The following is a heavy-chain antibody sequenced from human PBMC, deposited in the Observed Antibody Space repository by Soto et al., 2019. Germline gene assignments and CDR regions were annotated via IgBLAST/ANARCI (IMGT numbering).Heavy chain of an antibody. D-gene: IGHD5-18*01. J-gene: IGHJ4*02. Sequence: PSETLSLTCTVSGGFVTSDEDYWSWIRQSPGEGLEWIGYISNGGSTGYNPSLKTRLSMSVDRSKNQFTLRLTSVTAADTAVYFCATESGSTYGYFDYWGQGTKVTVYS. V-gene: IGHV4-30-4*01. CDR1: GGFVTSDEDY. CDR3: ATESGSTYGYFDY. CDR2: ISNGGST.